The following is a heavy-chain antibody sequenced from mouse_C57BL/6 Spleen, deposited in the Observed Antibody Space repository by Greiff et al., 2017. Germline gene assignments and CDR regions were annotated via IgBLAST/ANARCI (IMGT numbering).Heavy chain of an antibody. D-gene: IGHD1-1*01. CDR1: GYTFTSYW. V-gene: IGHV1-52*01. Sequence: QVQLQQPGAELVRPGSSVKLSCKASGYTFTSYWMHWVKQRPIQGLEWIGNIEPSDSDTHYNEKFKDKATMTVDKSSSTAYMQLISLTSEDSAVYYCARGTTVVDTEVAYWGQGTTLTVSA. CDR2: IEPSDSDT. J-gene: IGHJ2*01. CDR3: ARGTTVVDTEVAY.